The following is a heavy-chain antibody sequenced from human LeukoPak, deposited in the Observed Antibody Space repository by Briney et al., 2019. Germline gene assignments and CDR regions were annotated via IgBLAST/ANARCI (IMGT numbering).Heavy chain of an antibody. CDR1: GFTFRRYW. V-gene: IGHV3-7*01. CDR3: ATDQDHGYFRQ. Sequence: GGSLRLSCVASGFTFRRYWMTWVRQALGKKPEWVANIKEDGSEKYYDDSVRGRFTISRDNAKNTLYLDMNSLRAEDTAVFYCATDQDHGYFRQWGQGTLVIVSS. J-gene: IGHJ1*01. CDR2: IKEDGSEK. D-gene: IGHD3-22*01.